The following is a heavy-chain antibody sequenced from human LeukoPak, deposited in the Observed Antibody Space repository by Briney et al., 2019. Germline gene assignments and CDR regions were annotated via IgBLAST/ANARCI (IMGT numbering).Heavy chain of an antibody. V-gene: IGHV3-21*01. Sequence: GGSLRLSCAASGFTFSSYSMNWVRQAPGKGLEWVSSISSSSSYIYYADSVKGRFTISRDNAKNSLYLQMNSLRAEDTAVYYCARDLMVYATNNWFDPWGQGTLVTVSS. CDR3: ARDLMVYATNNWFDP. D-gene: IGHD2-8*01. CDR2: ISSSSSYI. CDR1: GFTFSSYS. J-gene: IGHJ5*02.